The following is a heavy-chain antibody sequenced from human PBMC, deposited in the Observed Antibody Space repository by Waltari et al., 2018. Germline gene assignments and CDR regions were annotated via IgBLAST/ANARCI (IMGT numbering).Heavy chain of an antibody. CDR2: IIPIFGTA. CDR3: ARLTYDSSGSAGDY. D-gene: IGHD3-22*01. J-gene: IGHJ4*02. CDR1: GGTFSSCS. V-gene: IGHV1-69*14. Sequence: QVQLVQSGAAVKKPGSSVQVSCKASGGTFSSCSISWVRPAPGQGLEWMGGIIPIFGTANYAQKFQGRVTITADKSTSTAYMELSSLRSEDTAVYYCARLTYDSSGSAGDYWGQGTLVTVSS.